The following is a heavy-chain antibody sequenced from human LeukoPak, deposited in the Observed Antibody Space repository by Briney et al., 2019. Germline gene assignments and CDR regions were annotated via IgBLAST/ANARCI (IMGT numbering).Heavy chain of an antibody. CDR1: AFIFNNYY. J-gene: IGHJ3*02. CDR3: ASYCSITNCYKRAFHI. CDR2: ISNSGSTM. V-gene: IGHV3-11*04. Sequence: GGPLRLSCAASAFIFNNYYMSWIRKAPEKGLECVSYISNSGSTMFYADSVKGRFTISRDNAKNSLYLQMNSLRAEDTAVYYCASYCSITNCYKRAFHIWGQGTVVTVSS. D-gene: IGHD2-2*02.